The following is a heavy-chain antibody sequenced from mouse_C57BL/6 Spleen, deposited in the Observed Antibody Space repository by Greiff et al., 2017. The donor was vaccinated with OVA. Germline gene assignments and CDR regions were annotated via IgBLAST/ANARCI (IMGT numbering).Heavy chain of an antibody. V-gene: IGHV1-82*01. CDR1: GYAFSSSW. D-gene: IGHD2-4*01. CDR3: ARPYYDYDGVFDY. CDR2: IYPGDGDT. J-gene: IGHJ2*01. Sequence: QVQLQQSGPELVKPGASVKISCKASGYAFSSSWMNWVKQRPGKGLEWIGRIYPGDGDTNYNGKFKGKATLTADKSSSTAYMQLSSLTSEDSAVYFCARPYYDYDGVFDYWGQGTTLTVSS.